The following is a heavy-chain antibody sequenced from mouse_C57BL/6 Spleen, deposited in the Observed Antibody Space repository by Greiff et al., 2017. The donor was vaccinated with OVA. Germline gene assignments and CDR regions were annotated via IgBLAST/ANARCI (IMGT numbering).Heavy chain of an antibody. CDR3: TREGAYDGYSYYFDY. CDR1: GFTFSSYA. Sequence: EVMLVESGEGLVKPGGSLKLSCAASGFTFSSYAMSWVRQTPEKRLEWVAYISSGGDYIYYADTVKGRFTISRDNARNTLYLQMSSLKSEDTAMYYCTREGAYDGYSYYFDYWGQGTTLTVSS. V-gene: IGHV5-9-1*02. J-gene: IGHJ2*01. CDR2: ISSGGDYI. D-gene: IGHD2-3*01.